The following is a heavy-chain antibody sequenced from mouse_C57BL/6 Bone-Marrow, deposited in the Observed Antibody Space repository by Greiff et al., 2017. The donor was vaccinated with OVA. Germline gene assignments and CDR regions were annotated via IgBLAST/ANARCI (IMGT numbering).Heavy chain of an antibody. CDR1: GYTFTDYE. Sequence: QVQLKQSGAELVRPGASVTLSCKASGYTFTDYEMHWVKQTPVHGLEWIGAIDPETGGTAYNQKFKGKAILTVAKSSSTAYMELRSLTSEDSAVYYCTRGYSNYYAMDYWGQGTSVTVSS. J-gene: IGHJ4*01. D-gene: IGHD2-5*01. CDR2: IDPETGGT. CDR3: TRGYSNYYAMDY. V-gene: IGHV1-15*01.